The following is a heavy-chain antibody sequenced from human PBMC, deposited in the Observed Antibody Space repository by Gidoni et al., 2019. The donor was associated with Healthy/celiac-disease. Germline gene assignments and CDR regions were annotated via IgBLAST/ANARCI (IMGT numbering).Heavy chain of an antibody. CDR1: GYTVTSYD. V-gene: IGHV1-8*01. D-gene: IGHD4-17*01. CDR2: MNPNSGNT. Sequence: QVQLVQSGAEVKKPGASVKVSCKASGYTVTSYDINWVRQATGQGLEWMGWMNPNSGNTGYAQKFQGRVTMTRNTSISTAYMELSSLRSEDTAVYYCALYGDSLVGYYGMDVWGQGTTVTVSS. CDR3: ALYGDSLVGYYGMDV. J-gene: IGHJ6*02.